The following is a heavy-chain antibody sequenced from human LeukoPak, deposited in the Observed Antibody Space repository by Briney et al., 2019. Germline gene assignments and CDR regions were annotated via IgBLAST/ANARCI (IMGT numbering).Heavy chain of an antibody. CDR3: AKDRRYNWNYGDY. V-gene: IGHV3-30*02. Sequence: GGSLRLSCAASGFTFSSYGMHWVRQAPGKGLEWVAFIRYDGSNKYYADSVKGRFTISRDNSKNTLYLQMNSLRAEDTAVYYCAKDRRYNWNYGDYWGQGTLVTVSS. D-gene: IGHD1-7*01. J-gene: IGHJ4*02. CDR2: IRYDGSNK. CDR1: GFTFSSYG.